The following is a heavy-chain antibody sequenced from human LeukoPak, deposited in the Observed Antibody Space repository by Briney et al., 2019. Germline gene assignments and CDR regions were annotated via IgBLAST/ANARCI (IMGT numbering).Heavy chain of an antibody. CDR3: ARHQGREEWFDP. J-gene: IGHJ5*02. CDR2: IYYSGST. D-gene: IGHD1-26*01. Sequence: SETLSLTCTVSGGSISSYYWSWIRQPPGKGLEWIGYIYYSGSTNYNPSLKSRVTISVDTSKNQFSLKLSSVTAADTAVYYCARHQGREEWFDPWGQGTLVTVSS. V-gene: IGHV4-59*08. CDR1: GGSISSYY.